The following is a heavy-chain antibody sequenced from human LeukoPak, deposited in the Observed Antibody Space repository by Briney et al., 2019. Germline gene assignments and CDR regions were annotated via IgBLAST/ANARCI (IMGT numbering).Heavy chain of an antibody. CDR2: IYTSENT. CDR3: ARLGSSPGYYYYYMDV. D-gene: IGHD3-10*01. Sequence: PSETLSLTCTVSGGYIGSYYWSWIRQPAGKGLEWIGRIYTSENTDYNPSLKSRVTMSVDMSTSQFSLTLTSVTAADTAVYYCARLGSSPGYYYYYMDVWGKGTTVTVSS. J-gene: IGHJ6*03. CDR1: GGYIGSYY. V-gene: IGHV4-4*07.